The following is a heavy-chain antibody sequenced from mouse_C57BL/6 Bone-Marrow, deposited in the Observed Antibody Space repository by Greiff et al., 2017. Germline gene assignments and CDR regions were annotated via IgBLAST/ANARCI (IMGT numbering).Heavy chain of an antibody. D-gene: IGHD1-1*01. V-gene: IGHV1-81*01. Sequence: VQLQQSGAELARPGASVKLSCKASGYTFTSYGISWVKQRTGQGLEWIGEIYPRSGNTYYNEKFKGKATLTVDKSSSTAYMQLSSLTSEDSAVYYCAREGRFYGSSWYFDVWGTGTTVTVSS. CDR1: GYTFTSYG. CDR2: IYPRSGNT. J-gene: IGHJ1*03. CDR3: AREGRFYGSSWYFDV.